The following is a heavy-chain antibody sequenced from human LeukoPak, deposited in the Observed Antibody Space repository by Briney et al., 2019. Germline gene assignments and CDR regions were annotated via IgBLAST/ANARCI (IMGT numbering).Heavy chain of an antibody. CDR1: GYTFTNNY. D-gene: IGHD3-16*01. J-gene: IGHJ4*02. CDR3: ARSWPLGVLGYFDY. CDR2: IYPRDGST. Sequence: ASVKVSCKASGYTFTNNYLHWVRQAPGQGLEWMGMIYPRDGSTSYAQNFQGRVTVTRDTSTTTVHMELSSLRSEDTAVYYCARSWPLGVLGYFDYWGQGTLVTVSS. V-gene: IGHV1-46*01.